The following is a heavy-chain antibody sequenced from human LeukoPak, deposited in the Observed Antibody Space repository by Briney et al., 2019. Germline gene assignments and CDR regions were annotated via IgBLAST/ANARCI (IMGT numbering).Heavy chain of an antibody. CDR2: IYYSGST. V-gene: IGHV4-39*01. J-gene: IGHJ4*02. CDR1: GGSISSSSYY. Sequence: PSETLSLTCTVSGGSISSSSYYWGWIRQPPGKGLEWIASIYYSGSTYYNPSLKSRVTISVDTSKNQFSLKLSSVTAADTAVYYCASPPVRGYDSSGYSFGYFDYWGQGTLVTVSS. D-gene: IGHD3-22*01. CDR3: ASPPVRGYDSSGYSFGYFDY.